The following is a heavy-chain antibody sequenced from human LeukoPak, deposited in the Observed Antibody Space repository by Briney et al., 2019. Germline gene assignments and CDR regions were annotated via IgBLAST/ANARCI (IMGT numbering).Heavy chain of an antibody. CDR1: GFTFSNYW. V-gene: IGHV3-7*01. Sequence: GGSLRLSCAASGFTFSNYWMTWVRQVPGKGLEWVASIKEDGSDRYNVDSVKGRFTISRDNAKNSLSLQMSSLRAEDTAVYYCASTLTFDNWGLGILVTVSS. CDR2: IKEDGSDR. CDR3: ASTLTFDN. J-gene: IGHJ3*02.